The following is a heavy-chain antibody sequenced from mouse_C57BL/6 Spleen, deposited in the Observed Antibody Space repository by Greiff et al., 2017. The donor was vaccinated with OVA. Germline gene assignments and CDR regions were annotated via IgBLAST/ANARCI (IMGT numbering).Heavy chain of an antibody. CDR2: IRSKSNNYAT. J-gene: IGHJ3*01. CDR1: GFSFNTYA. Sequence: EVKVVESGGGLVQPKGSLKLSCAASGFSFNTYAMNWVRQAPGKGLEWVARIRSKSNNYATYYADSVKDRFTISRDDSESMLYLQMNNLKTEDTAMYYCVDGISFAYWGQGTLVTVSA. D-gene: IGHD1-1*01. V-gene: IGHV10-1*01. CDR3: VDGISFAY.